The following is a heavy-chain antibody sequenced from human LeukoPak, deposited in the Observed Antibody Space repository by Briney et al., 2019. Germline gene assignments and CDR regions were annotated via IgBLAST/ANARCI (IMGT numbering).Heavy chain of an antibody. CDR1: GFTFSSYA. CDR2: ISYDGSNK. J-gene: IGHJ3*02. CDR3: ARERGLSSGWFRGAYDAFDI. Sequence: PGGSLRLSCAASGFTFSSYAMHWVRQAPGKGLEWVAVISYDGSNKYYADSVKGRFTISRDNSKNTLYLQMNSLRAEDTAVYYCARERGLSSGWFRGAYDAFDIWGQGPMVTVSS. D-gene: IGHD6-19*01. V-gene: IGHV3-30-3*01.